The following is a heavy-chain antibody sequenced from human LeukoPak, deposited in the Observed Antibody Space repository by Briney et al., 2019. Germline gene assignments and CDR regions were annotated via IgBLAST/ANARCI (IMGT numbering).Heavy chain of an antibody. CDR2: IYYSGST. D-gene: IGHD1-26*01. J-gene: IGHJ5*02. V-gene: IGHV4-59*11. Sequence: SETLSLTCTVSGGSISSHYWSWIRQPPGKGLEWIGYIYYSGSTNYNPSLKSRVTISVDTSKNQLSLKLSSVTAADTAVYYCASGSYPGLFGPWGQGTLVTVSS. CDR3: ASGSYPGLFGP. CDR1: GGSISSHY.